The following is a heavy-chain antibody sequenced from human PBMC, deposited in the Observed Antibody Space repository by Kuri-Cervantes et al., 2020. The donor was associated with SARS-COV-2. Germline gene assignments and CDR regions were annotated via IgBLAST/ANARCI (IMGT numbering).Heavy chain of an antibody. Sequence: GSLRLSCAVYGGSFSGYYWSWIRQPPGKGLEWVGEINHSGSANYSPSLKSRVTISVETSKNQFSLRLSSVTAADTGVYYCARASTTIYGVLIALFSSNAFGFWGQGTMVTVSS. J-gene: IGHJ3*01. CDR3: ARASTTIYGVLIALFSSNAFGF. CDR1: GGSFSGYY. CDR2: INHSGSA. V-gene: IGHV4-34*01. D-gene: IGHD3-3*01.